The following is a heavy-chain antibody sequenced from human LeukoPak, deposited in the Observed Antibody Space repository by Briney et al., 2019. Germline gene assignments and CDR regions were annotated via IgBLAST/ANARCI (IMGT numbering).Heavy chain of an antibody. D-gene: IGHD1-26*01. CDR2: IYITGST. J-gene: IGHJ3*01. CDR3: ARVRIGETSYDASDV. CDR1: GGSISSYY. V-gene: IGHV4-59*13. Sequence: PSETLSLTCTVSGGSISSYYWTWIRQPPGKGLEWIGDIYITGSTNYNPYLKRRVTMSVDTPKNQFTLRLSAVTAADTAVYYCARVRIGETSYDASDVWGLGTMVTVSS.